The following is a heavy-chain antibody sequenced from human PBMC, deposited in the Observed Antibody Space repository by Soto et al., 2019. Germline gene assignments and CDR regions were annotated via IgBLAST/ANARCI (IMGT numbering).Heavy chain of an antibody. V-gene: IGHV3-30*18. J-gene: IGHJ4*02. CDR2: ISYDGSNK. D-gene: IGHD4-17*01. CDR1: GFTFSSYG. Sequence: PGGSLRLSCAASGFTFSSYGMHWVRQAPGKGLEWVAVISYDGSNKYYADYVEGRFTISRDNSKNSLYLQMNSLRAEDTAVYYCAKGYGDYAFDYWGQGTLVTVSS. CDR3: AKGYGDYAFDY.